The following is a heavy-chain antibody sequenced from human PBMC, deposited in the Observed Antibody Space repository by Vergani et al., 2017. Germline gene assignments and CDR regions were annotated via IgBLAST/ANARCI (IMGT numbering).Heavy chain of an antibody. D-gene: IGHD3-22*01. Sequence: EVQLLESGGGLVQPGGSLRLSCAASGFTFSSYAMSWVRQAPGKGLEWVSAISGSGGSTYYADSVKGRFTISRDNSKNTLYLQMNSLRAEDTAVYYCARETYYYDSSGYNYYYYGMDVWGQGTTVTVSS. V-gene: IGHV3-23*01. CDR3: ARETYYYDSSGYNYYYYGMDV. J-gene: IGHJ6*02. CDR2: ISGSGGST. CDR1: GFTFSSYA.